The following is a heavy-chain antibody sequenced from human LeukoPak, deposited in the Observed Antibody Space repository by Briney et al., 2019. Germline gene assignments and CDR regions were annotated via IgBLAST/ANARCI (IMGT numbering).Heavy chain of an antibody. Sequence: ASVKVSSKTSGYTFSDYYMHWVRQVPGQGLEWMGWINPSNGGANYAQTFQGRVTMTRDTSINTAYMELSSLKSDDMAVYYCARDYYYASGSSNFDCWGPGTLVTVSS. J-gene: IGHJ4*02. CDR2: INPSNGGA. CDR1: GYTFSDYY. D-gene: IGHD3-10*01. CDR3: ARDYYYASGSSNFDC. V-gene: IGHV1-2*02.